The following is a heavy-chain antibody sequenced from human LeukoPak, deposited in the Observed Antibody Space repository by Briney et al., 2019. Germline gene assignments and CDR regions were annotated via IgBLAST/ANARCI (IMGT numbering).Heavy chain of an antibody. J-gene: IGHJ6*04. CDR3: AREPAPIVVVPAASRYYHYYYGMDV. D-gene: IGHD2-2*01. V-gene: IGHV3-30*04. Sequence: GGSLRLSCAASGFTFSSYAMHWVRQAPGKGLEWVAVISYDGSNKYYADSVKGRFTISRDNSKNTLYLQMNSLGAEDTAVYYCAREPAPIVVVPAASRYYHYYYGMDVWGKGTTVTVSS. CDR1: GFTFSSYA. CDR2: ISYDGSNK.